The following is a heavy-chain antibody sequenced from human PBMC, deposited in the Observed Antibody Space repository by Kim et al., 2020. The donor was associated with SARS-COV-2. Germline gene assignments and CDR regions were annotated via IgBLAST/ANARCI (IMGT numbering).Heavy chain of an antibody. CDR1: GGSFSGYY. Sequence: SETLSLTCAVYGGSFSGYYWSWIRQPPGKGLEWIGEINHSGSTNYNPSLKSRVTISVDTSKNQFSLKLSSVTAADTAVYYCARRGMRIQLWYLWGQGTLVTVSS. V-gene: IGHV4-34*01. CDR3: ARRGMRIQLWYL. D-gene: IGHD5-18*01. CDR2: INHSGST. J-gene: IGHJ5*02.